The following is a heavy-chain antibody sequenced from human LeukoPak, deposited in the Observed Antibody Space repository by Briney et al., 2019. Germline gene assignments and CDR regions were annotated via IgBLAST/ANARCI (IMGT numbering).Heavy chain of an antibody. D-gene: IGHD3-3*01. J-gene: IGHJ4*02. CDR2: ISSSGSTI. Sequence: GGSLRLSCAASGFTFSSYSMNWVRQAPGKGLEWVSYISSSGSTIYYADSVKGRFTISRDNAKNSLYLQMNSLRAKDTAVYYCARDRLRIFGVVTYMFDYWGQGTLVTVSS. CDR1: GFTFSSYS. CDR3: ARDRLRIFGVVTYMFDY. V-gene: IGHV3-48*04.